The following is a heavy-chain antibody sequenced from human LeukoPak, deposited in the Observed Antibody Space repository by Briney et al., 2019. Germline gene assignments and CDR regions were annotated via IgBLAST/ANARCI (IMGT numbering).Heavy chain of an antibody. J-gene: IGHJ4*02. CDR3: AADHDFWSGFPAYI. CDR1: GGSISSYY. CDR2: IYTSGST. V-gene: IGHV4-4*07. Sequence: SETLSLTCTVSGGSISSYYWSWIRQPAGKGLEWIGRIYTSGSTNYNPSLKSRVTMSVDTSKNQFSLKLSSVTAADTAVYYCAADHDFWSGFPAYIWGQGTLVTVSS. D-gene: IGHD3-3*01.